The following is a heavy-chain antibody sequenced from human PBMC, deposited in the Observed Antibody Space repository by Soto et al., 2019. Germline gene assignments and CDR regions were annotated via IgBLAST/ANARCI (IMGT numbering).Heavy chain of an antibody. D-gene: IGHD3-10*01. J-gene: IGHJ6*02. CDR1: GFPFSSYG. CDR2: IWYDGSEK. Sequence: QEQLVESGGGVVQPGTSLRLSCAASGFPFSSYGMHWVRQAPGKGLEWVTVIWYDGSEKRYAESVTGRFTISRDNSKNTVLLQMNSLRVEDTAVYYCARLYGSGKEGVRGVDVWGQGTTVIVSS. CDR3: ARLYGSGKEGVRGVDV. V-gene: IGHV3-33*01.